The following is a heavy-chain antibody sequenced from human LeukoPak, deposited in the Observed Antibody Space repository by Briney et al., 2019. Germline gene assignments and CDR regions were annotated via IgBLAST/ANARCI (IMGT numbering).Heavy chain of an antibody. CDR2: INPNSGDT. CDR3: ASTPLYYDILTGYYTATFDP. J-gene: IGHJ5*02. CDR1: GYTFTGYY. Sequence: EASVKVSCKASGYTFTGYYMHWVRQAPGQGLEWMGRINPNSGDTNYAQKFQGRVTMTRDTSISTAYMELSRLRSDDTAVYYCASTPLYYDILTGYYTATFDPWGQGTLVTVSS. V-gene: IGHV1-2*06. D-gene: IGHD3-9*01.